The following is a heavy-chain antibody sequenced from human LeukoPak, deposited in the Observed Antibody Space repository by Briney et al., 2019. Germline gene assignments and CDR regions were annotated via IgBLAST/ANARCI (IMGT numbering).Heavy chain of an antibody. J-gene: IGHJ4*02. CDR3: AKRTASGSYDY. D-gene: IGHD1-26*01. V-gene: IGHV3-9*01. CDR2: ISWNSGSI. Sequence: PGGSLRLSCAASGFTFDDYAMHWVRQAPGKGLEWVSGISWNSGSIGYADSVKGRFTISRDNAKNSLYLQMNSLRAEDTALYYCAKRTASGSYDYWGQGTLVTVSS. CDR1: GFTFDDYA.